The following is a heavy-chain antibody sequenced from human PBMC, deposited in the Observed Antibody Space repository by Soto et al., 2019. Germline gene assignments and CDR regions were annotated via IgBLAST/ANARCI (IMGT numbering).Heavy chain of an antibody. V-gene: IGHV3-23*01. J-gene: IGHJ5*02. Sequence: GGSLRLSCAASGFTFSSYGMHWVRQAPGKGLEWVSAISGSGGSTYYADSVKGRFTISRDNSKNTLYLQMNSLRAEDTAVYYCAKDGYNIVVVPAASWFDPWGQGTLVTVSS. CDR3: AKDGYNIVVVPAASWFDP. CDR2: ISGSGGST. CDR1: GFTFSSYG. D-gene: IGHD2-2*01.